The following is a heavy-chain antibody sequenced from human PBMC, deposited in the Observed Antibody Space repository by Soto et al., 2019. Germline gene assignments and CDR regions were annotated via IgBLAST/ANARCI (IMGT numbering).Heavy chain of an antibody. Sequence: QITLKESGPTLVKPTQPLTLTCTFSGFSLSTSGVGVGWISQPPGKALEWLALIYWADDKRYSPSLKSRLPITKDTSKNQVVLTMTIMDPVDTATYYCAHRPSYCSGYSCYSGFDYWGQGTLVTVSS. CDR3: AHRPSYCSGYSCYSGFDY. J-gene: IGHJ4*02. D-gene: IGHD2-15*01. CDR1: GFSLSTSGVG. V-gene: IGHV2-5*02. CDR2: IYWADDK.